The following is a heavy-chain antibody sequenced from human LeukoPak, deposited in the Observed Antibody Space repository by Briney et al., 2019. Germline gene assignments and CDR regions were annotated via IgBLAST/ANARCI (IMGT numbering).Heavy chain of an antibody. CDR2: ISSSSSYI. J-gene: IGHJ4*02. D-gene: IGHD5-24*01. CDR1: GFTFSSYS. CDR3: ARGSGRWLSWRFDY. V-gene: IGHV3-21*01. Sequence: GGSLRLSCAASGFTFSSYSMNWVRQAPGKGLGWVSSISSSSSYIYYADSVKGRFTISRDNAKNSLYLQMNSLRAEDTAVYYCARGSGRWLSWRFDYWGQGTLVTVSS.